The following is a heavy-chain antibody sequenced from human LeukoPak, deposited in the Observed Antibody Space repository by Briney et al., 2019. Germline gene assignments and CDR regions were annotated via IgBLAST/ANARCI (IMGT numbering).Heavy chain of an antibody. D-gene: IGHD1-14*01. V-gene: IGHV1-8*01. Sequence: PGGSVKVSCKTSGYPFTKWEINWVRQAAGQGLEWLGWVHPDNGNTYYAQRFRGKVTMSRDTSTTTAYMELSGLRSNDTAVYFCATGPRNDPWGQGTLVTVSS. CDR1: GYPFTKWE. CDR3: ATGPRNDP. CDR2: VHPDNGNT. J-gene: IGHJ5*02.